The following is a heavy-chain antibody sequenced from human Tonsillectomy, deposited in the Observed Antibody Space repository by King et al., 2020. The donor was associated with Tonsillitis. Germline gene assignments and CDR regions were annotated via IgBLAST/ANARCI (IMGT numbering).Heavy chain of an antibody. Sequence: EVQLVESGAEVKKPGESLKISCRGSGYSFTTYWIGWVRQMPGKGLEWMGIIYPGDSDTRYSPSFQGQVTISADKSINTAYLQWSSLKASDTAMYYCARRGRMISDYYSGMDVWGQGTTVTVSS. CDR2: IYPGDSDT. CDR3: ARRGRMISDYYSGMDV. V-gene: IGHV5-51*01. D-gene: IGHD3-22*01. J-gene: IGHJ6*02. CDR1: GYSFTTYW.